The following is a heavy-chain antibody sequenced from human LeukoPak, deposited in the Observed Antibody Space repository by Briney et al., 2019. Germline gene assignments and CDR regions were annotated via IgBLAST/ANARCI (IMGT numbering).Heavy chain of an antibody. V-gene: IGHV4-38-2*02. Sequence: PSETLSLTCSVSGYSITSGYYWGWIRQAPGKGLEWIGSIHHSGSTYNNPSLKSRVTISVDTSKNQFSLKLSSVTAADTAVYYCARQGPSDGGVIAWGQGTLVTVSS. CDR3: ARQGPSDGGVIA. J-gene: IGHJ5*02. CDR2: IHHSGST. D-gene: IGHD3-16*02. CDR1: GYSITSGYY.